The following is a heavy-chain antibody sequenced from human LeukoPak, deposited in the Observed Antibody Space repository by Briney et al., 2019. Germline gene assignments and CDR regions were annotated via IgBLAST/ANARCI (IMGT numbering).Heavy chain of an antibody. V-gene: IGHV3-21*04. CDR1: GFSFNIYS. Sequence: GGSLRLSCAASGFSFNIYSMNWVRQAPGRGLEWVSSISFGSTYISYADSVKGRFTISRDDAKKSMYLQMNGLRAEDTALSYCASGIFYASVQTWSPVWGQGTLVTVSS. J-gene: IGHJ4*02. D-gene: IGHD3-16*01. CDR3: ASGIFYASVQTWSPV. CDR2: ISFGSTYI.